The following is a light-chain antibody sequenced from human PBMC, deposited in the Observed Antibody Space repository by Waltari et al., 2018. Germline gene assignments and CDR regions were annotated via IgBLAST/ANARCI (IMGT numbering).Light chain of an antibody. Sequence: QSALTQPRSVSGSPGQSVTHSCTGTSSDVGGYNYVSWYQQHPGKAPKLMIYDVSKRPSGVPDRFSGSKSGNTASLTISGLQAEDEADYYCCSYAGSYTFYVFGTGTKVTVL. V-gene: IGLV2-11*01. J-gene: IGLJ1*01. CDR2: DVS. CDR1: SSDVGGYNY. CDR3: CSYAGSYTFYV.